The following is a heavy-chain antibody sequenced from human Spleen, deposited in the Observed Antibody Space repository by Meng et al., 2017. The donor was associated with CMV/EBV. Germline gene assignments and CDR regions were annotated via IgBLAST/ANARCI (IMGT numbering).Heavy chain of an antibody. J-gene: IGHJ4*02. V-gene: IGHV1-2*02. Sequence: ASVKVSCKASGYSFTGYYLNWVRQAPGQGLEWMGWINPNTGGTNYAQKFQGRVTMTRDTSINTAYMDLSRLTSDDTALYYCARVAYEGWSSGHFDSWGQGALVTVSS. CDR3: ARVAYEGWSSGHFDS. D-gene: IGHD6-19*01. CDR2: INPNTGGT. CDR1: GYSFTGYY.